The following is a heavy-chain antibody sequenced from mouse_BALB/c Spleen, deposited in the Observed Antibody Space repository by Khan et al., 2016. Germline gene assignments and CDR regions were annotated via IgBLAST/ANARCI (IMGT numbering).Heavy chain of an antibody. V-gene: IGHV1-63*02. D-gene: IGHD1-1*02. J-gene: IGHJ4*01. Sequence: QVQLKQSGAELARPGTSVKMSCKVAGYIFTDYWIGWVKQRPGHGLAWHGDIYTGGDSTNYNEKFKGNATLTAHTSSSTVYMQLSSLTSEAAAIFFCSRIPYGGRYGARDYWGPGTSVTVCS. CDR2: IYTGGDST. CDR1: GYIFTDYW. CDR3: SRIPYGGRYGARDY.